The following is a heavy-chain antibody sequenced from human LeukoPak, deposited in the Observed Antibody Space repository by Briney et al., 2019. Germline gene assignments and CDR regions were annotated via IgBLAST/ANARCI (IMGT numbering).Heavy chain of an antibody. CDR3: ARVSVAGTPDRDYFDY. D-gene: IGHD6-19*01. CDR2: INPNSGGT. Sequence: ASVKVSCKASGYTFTGYYLHWVRQAPGQGLEWTGCINPNSGGTNYAQKFQGRVTVTRDTSISTAYMELSRLKSDDTAVYYCARVSVAGTPDRDYFDYWGQGTLVTVSS. CDR1: GYTFTGYY. J-gene: IGHJ4*02. V-gene: IGHV1-2*02.